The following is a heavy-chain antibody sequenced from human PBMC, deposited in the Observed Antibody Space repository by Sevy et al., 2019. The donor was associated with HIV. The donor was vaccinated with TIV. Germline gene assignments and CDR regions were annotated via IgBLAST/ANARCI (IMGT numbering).Heavy chain of an antibody. CDR1: GFSLSASGVG. Sequence: SGPTLVKPTQTLTLTCTFSGFSLSASGVGVGWIRQPPGKALEWLALIYWDHDKRYSPSLKSRLTITKDTSKNQVVLTMTNMDPVDTATYYCARRQQEELANDAFDIWGQGTMVTVSS. CDR3: ARRQQEELANDAFDI. CDR2: IYWDHDK. D-gene: IGHD1-26*01. J-gene: IGHJ3*02. V-gene: IGHV2-5*02.